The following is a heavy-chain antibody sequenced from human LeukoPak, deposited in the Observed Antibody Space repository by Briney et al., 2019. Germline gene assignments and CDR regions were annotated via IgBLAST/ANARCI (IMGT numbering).Heavy chain of an antibody. CDR1: GYTFTSYD. V-gene: IGHV1-8*01. CDR3: ARVHGGDFGAGGWGWYFDL. D-gene: IGHD3-10*01. CDR2: MNPNSGNT. J-gene: IGHJ2*01. Sequence: ASVKVSCKASGYTFTSYDINWVRQATGQGLEWMGWMNPNSGNTGYAQKFQGRVTMTRNTSISTAYMELSSLRSEDTAVYYCARVHGGDFGAGGWGWYFDLWGRGTLVTVSS.